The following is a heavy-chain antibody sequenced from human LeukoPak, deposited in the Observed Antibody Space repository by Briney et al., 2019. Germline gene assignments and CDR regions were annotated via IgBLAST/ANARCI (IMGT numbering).Heavy chain of an antibody. CDR1: GFTFSSYS. CDR3: ARDRIVAAGTWDY. D-gene: IGHD6-13*01. J-gene: IGHJ4*02. CDR2: ISSSSSYI. Sequence: PGGSLRLSCAASGFTFSSYSMNWVRQAPGKGLEWVSSISSSSSYIYYADSVKGRFTISRDNAKNSLYLQMNSLRAEDTAVYYCARDRIVAAGTWDYWGQGTLVTVSS. V-gene: IGHV3-21*01.